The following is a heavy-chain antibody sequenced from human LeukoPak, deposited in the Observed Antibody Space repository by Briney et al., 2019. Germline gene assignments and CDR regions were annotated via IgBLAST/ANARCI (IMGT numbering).Heavy chain of an antibody. J-gene: IGHJ6*03. D-gene: IGHD3-10*01. CDR1: GGSLSDYY. V-gene: IGHV4-34*01. Sequence: SETLSLTCAVNGGSLSDYYWSWIRQPPGKGLEWIGEINHSGSANYNPSLKSRVSISVDTSKNQFSLRLSSVTAADTAVYFCARVWYYGSGRSSDLYYYYYMDIWDKGPRSPSP. CDR3: ARVWYYGSGRSSDLYYYYYMDI. CDR2: INHSGSA.